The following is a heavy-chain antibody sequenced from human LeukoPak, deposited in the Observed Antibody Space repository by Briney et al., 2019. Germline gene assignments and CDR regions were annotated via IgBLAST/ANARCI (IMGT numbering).Heavy chain of an antibody. J-gene: IGHJ6*02. CDR1: GDSVSINRAA. D-gene: IGHD3-22*01. Sequence: SQTLSLTCAISGDSVSINRAAWNWIRQSPSRGLECLGRTYYRSRWYNDYVESVKSRITINPGTSKNQSSLQLNSVTPEDTAVYYCARAADSRGSGMGVWGQGTTVTVSS. CDR2: TYYRSRWYN. V-gene: IGHV6-1*01. CDR3: ARAADSRGSGMGV.